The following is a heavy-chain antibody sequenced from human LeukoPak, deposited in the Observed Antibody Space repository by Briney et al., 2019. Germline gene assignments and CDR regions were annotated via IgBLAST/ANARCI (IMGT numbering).Heavy chain of an antibody. J-gene: IGHJ4*02. D-gene: IGHD2-2*01. CDR1: GFTFSSYG. V-gene: IGHV3-33*01. Sequence: GGSLRLSCAASGFTFSSYGMHWVRQAPGKGLEWVAVIWYDGSNKYYADSVKGRSTISRDDSKSIAYLQMNSLKTEDTAVYYYTRDIVVVPAALGALSGLFDYWGQGTLVTVSS. CDR3: TRDIVVVPAALGALSGLFDY. CDR2: IWYDGSNK.